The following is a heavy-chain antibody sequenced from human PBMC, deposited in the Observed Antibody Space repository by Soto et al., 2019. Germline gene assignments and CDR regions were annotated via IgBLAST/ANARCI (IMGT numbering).Heavy chain of an antibody. V-gene: IGHV3-9*01. J-gene: IGHJ3*02. Sequence: GGSLRLFCAASGFTFDDYAMHWVRQAPGKGLEWVSGISWNSDNIGYADSVKGRFTISRDNVKNSLYLQMNSLRAEDTALYYCAKDLYSNYGDAFDIWGQGTMVTVSS. CDR3: AKDLYSNYGDAFDI. CDR2: ISWNSDNI. CDR1: GFTFDDYA. D-gene: IGHD4-4*01.